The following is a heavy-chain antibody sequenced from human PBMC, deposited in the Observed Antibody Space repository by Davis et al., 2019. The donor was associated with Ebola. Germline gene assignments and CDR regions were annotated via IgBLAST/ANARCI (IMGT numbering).Heavy chain of an antibody. Sequence: SETLSLTCTVSGGSISSYYWSWIRQPPGKGLEWIGYIYYSGSTNYNPSLKSRVTISVDTSKNQFSLKLSSVTAADTAVYYCARHRYYYDSSGYVNYFDYWGQGTLVTVSS. CDR3: ARHRYYYDSSGYVNYFDY. D-gene: IGHD3-22*01. CDR2: IYYSGST. CDR1: GGSISSYY. J-gene: IGHJ4*02. V-gene: IGHV4-59*08.